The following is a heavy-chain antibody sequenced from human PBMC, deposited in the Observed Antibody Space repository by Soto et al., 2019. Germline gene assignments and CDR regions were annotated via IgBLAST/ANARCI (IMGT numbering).Heavy chain of an antibody. D-gene: IGHD6-13*01. CDR3: AIGTRSSWSCDF. CDR1: GGTFSDYA. V-gene: IGHV1-69*01. J-gene: IGHJ4*02. Sequence: QVQVVQSGAEVKKPGSSVKVSCKASGGTFSDYAISRVRQAPGQGLEWMGGIIPLTETPVYAQTVQGRLTISADEVTSVAYMELSTLRSDDTAVYYCAIGTRSSWSCDFWGQGTLVTVSS. CDR2: IIPLTETP.